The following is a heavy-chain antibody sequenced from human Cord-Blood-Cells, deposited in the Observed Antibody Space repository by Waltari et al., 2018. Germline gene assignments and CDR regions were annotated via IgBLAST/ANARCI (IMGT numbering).Heavy chain of an antibody. CDR1: GFLFISYS. CDR2: ISSSSSTI. CDR3: ARDRDYDSSGYWFDP. V-gene: IGHV3-48*02. J-gene: IGHJ5*02. Sequence: EVQLVESGGGLVQPGGSLRLSFAASGFLFISYSVHWVRRAPGKGLEWVSYISSSSSTIYYADSVKGRFTISRDNAKNSLYLQMNSLRDEDTAVYYCARDRDYDSSGYWFDPWGQGTLVTVSS. D-gene: IGHD3-22*01.